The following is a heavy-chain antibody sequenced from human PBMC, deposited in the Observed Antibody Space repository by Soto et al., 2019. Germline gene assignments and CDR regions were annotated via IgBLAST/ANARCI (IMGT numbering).Heavy chain of an antibody. Sequence: SETLSLTCTVSGGSISSYYWSWIRQPPGKGLEWIGYIYYSGSTNYNPSLKSRVTISVDTSKNQFSLKLSSVTAADTAVYYCARDHGVVGYYGSGITGYYYYGMDVWGQGTTVTVSS. D-gene: IGHD3-10*01. CDR2: IYYSGST. J-gene: IGHJ6*02. V-gene: IGHV4-59*01. CDR1: GGSISSYY. CDR3: ARDHGVVGYYGSGITGYYYYGMDV.